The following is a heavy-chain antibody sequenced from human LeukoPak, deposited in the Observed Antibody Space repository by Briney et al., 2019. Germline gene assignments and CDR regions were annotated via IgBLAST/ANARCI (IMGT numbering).Heavy chain of an antibody. V-gene: IGHV3-23*01. D-gene: IGHD1-26*01. CDR3: AKDRIVGATARLFDY. J-gene: IGHJ4*02. CDR2: ISGSGGST. CDR1: GFTFSSYA. Sequence: PGGSLRLSCAASGFTFSSYAMSWVRQAPGKGLEWVSAISGSGGSTYYADSVKGRFSISRDNSKNTLYLQMNSLRAEDTAVYYCAKDRIVGATARLFDYWGQGTLVTVSS.